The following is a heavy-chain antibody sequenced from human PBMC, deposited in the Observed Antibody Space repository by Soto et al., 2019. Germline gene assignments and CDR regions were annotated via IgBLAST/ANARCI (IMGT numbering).Heavy chain of an antibody. Sequence: EVQLVESGGGLVQPGGSLRLSCAASGFTFSSYSMNWVRQAPGKGLEWVSFIGSSSGTIFYADSVKGRCTISRDNAKNPLYLQMNSLRDGGAAVYYCAREEYVGFNCLAHWGQGTLVTVSS. V-gene: IGHV3-48*02. CDR1: GFTFSSYS. J-gene: IGHJ5*02. CDR2: IGSSSGTI. D-gene: IGHD3-16*01. CDR3: AREEYVGFNCLAH.